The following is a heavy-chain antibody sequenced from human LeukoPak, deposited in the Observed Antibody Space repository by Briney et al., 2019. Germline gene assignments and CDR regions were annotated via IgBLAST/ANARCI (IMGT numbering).Heavy chain of an antibody. CDR2: IYSGGST. Sequence: GGSLRLSCAASGFTVSSNYMSWFRQAPGKGLEWVSVIYSGGSTYYADSVKGRFTISRDNSKNTLYLQMNSLRAEDTAVYYCARHQRYCSSTSCSSEWFDPWGQGTLVTVSS. CDR1: GFTVSSNY. V-gene: IGHV3-53*01. J-gene: IGHJ5*02. CDR3: ARHQRYCSSTSCSSEWFDP. D-gene: IGHD2-2*01.